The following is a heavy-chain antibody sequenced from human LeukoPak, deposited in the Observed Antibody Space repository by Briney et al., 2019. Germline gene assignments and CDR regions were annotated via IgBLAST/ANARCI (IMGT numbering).Heavy chain of an antibody. Sequence: SETLSLTCAVYGGSFSGYYWTWVRQPPGKGLEWIGSIYYSGSTYYNPSLKSRVTISVDTSKNQFSLKLNSVTATDTAVYYCARHYGPWGQGTLVTVSS. D-gene: IGHD3-16*01. V-gene: IGHV4-34*01. J-gene: IGHJ4*02. CDR1: GGSFSGYY. CDR2: IYYSGST. CDR3: ARHYGP.